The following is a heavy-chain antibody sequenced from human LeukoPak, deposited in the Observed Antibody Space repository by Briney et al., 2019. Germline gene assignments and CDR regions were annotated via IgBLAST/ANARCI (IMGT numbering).Heavy chain of an antibody. CDR1: GYTFTSYD. Sequence: GASVKVSCKASGYTFTSYDINWVRQATGQGLEWMGWMNLNSSNAGYAQKFQGRVTMTRNTSRPTAYMELSRLRSEDPAVYYCARVHRGWDELFDYWGQGTLVTASS. V-gene: IGHV1-8*01. J-gene: IGHJ4*02. D-gene: IGHD6-19*01. CDR3: ARVHRGWDELFDY. CDR2: MNLNSSNA.